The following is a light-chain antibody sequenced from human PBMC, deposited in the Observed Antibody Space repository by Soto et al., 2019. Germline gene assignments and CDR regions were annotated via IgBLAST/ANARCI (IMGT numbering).Light chain of an antibody. CDR3: LQLNDYPLT. Sequence: DIQLTQSPSFLSASVGDRITITCRASQDIRRNLAWYQQKPGKAPKVLISAASSLQGGVPSRFSGSGSGTEFTLTISCLQPEDFATYYCLQLNDYPLTFGGGTKVDIK. J-gene: IGKJ4*01. CDR1: QDIRRN. V-gene: IGKV1-9*01. CDR2: AAS.